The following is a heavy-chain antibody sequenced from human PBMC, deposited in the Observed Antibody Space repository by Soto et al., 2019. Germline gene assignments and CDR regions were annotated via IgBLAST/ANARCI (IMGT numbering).Heavy chain of an antibody. CDR2: IIPIFGTA. Sequence: QVQLVQSGAEVKKPGSSVKVSCKASGGTFSSYAISWVRQAPGQGLEWMGGIIPIFGTANYAQKFQGRVTLTADESTSTAYMELSSLRSEDTAVYFCARGGYCSRGTCYVSFGFWFDPWGQGTLVTVSS. V-gene: IGHV1-69*12. CDR3: ARGGYCSRGTCYVSFGFWFDP. CDR1: GGTFSSYA. J-gene: IGHJ5*02. D-gene: IGHD2-15*01.